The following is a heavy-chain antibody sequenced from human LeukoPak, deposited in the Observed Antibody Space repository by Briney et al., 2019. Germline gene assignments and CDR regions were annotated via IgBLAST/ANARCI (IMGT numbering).Heavy chain of an antibody. V-gene: IGHV3-30*03. CDR2: MSYDGSNK. CDR3: ARVKYCSAGSCYAAFDI. D-gene: IGHD2-15*01. Sequence: PGGSLRLSCAASGFTFSSYGMHWVRQAPGKGLEWVAVMSYDGSNKYYADSVKGRFTISRDNSKNTLYLQMNSLRAEDTAVYYCARVKYCSAGSCYAAFDIWGQGTMVTVSS. CDR1: GFTFSSYG. J-gene: IGHJ3*02.